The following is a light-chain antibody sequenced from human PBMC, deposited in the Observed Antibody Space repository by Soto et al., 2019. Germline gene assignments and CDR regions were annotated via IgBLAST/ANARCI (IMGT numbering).Light chain of an antibody. J-gene: IGLJ1*01. Sequence: QSVLTQPPSASGTPGQRVTISCSGRSSNIGSNTVNWYQQFPGTAPKLLVYTSNQRPSGVPDRFSGSKSGTSASLAISGLQSEDEADYYCAAWDDSLNGYVFGTGTKLTVL. CDR1: SSNIGSNT. CDR3: AAWDDSLNGYV. V-gene: IGLV1-44*01. CDR2: TSN.